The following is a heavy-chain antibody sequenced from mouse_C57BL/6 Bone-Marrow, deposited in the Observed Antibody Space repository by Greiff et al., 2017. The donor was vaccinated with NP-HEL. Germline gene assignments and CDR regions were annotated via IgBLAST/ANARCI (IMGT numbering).Heavy chain of an antibody. V-gene: IGHV5-4*01. J-gene: IGHJ2*01. CDR3: ARAPLTGYYFDY. CDR2: ISDGGSYT. CDR1: GFTFSSYA. D-gene: IGHD4-1*01. Sequence: EVQVVESGGGLVKPGGSLKLSCAASGFTFSSYAMSWVRQTPEKRLEWVATISDGGSYTYYPDNVKGRFTISRDNAKNNLYLQMSHLKSEDTAMYYCARAPLTGYYFDYWGQGTTLTVSS.